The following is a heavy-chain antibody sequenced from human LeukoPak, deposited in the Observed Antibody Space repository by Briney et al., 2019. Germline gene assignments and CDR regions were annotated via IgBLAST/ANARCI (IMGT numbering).Heavy chain of an antibody. V-gene: IGHV1-8*01. CDR1: GYTFTSYD. CDR2: MSTNSGDT. J-gene: IGHJ4*02. Sequence: ASVKVSCKASGYTFTSYDFNWVRQATGQRPGWRGWMSTNSGDTGYAQKFQDRVTMTRNTSISTAYMELSSLRSHDTAVYSCARGPPNWGYDYWGPGTLVTVSS. CDR3: ARGPPNWGYDY. D-gene: IGHD7-27*01.